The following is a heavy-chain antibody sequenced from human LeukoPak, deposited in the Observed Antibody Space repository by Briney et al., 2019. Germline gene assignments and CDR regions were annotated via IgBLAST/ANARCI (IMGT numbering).Heavy chain of an antibody. D-gene: IGHD3-10*01. V-gene: IGHV1-2*02. CDR2: INPNSGGT. CDR3: ARERITMVGGAKSNWFDP. J-gene: IGHJ5*02. Sequence: GASVKVSCKASGYTFTGYYMHWVRQAPGQGLEWMGWINPNSGGTNYAQKFQGRVTMTRDTSISTAYMELSRLRSDDTAVYYCARERITMVGGAKSNWFDPWGQGTLVTVSS. CDR1: GYTFTGYY.